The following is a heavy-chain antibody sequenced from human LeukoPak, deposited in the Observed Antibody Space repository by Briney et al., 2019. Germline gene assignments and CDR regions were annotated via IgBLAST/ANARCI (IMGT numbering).Heavy chain of an antibody. CDR3: AKNGCSGGSCNPYHYYDMDV. CDR2: IWYDESIN. D-gene: IGHD2-15*01. CDR1: RFTFSSYG. J-gene: IGHJ6*02. Sequence: GGSLSLSCAASRFTFSSYGMDWVRQAPGKGLEWVATIWYDESINYYTDTVKRQFTISRDNSKNTMYLQMNILRVEDTAVYYCAKNGCSGGSCNPYHYYDMDVWGPVTTVTVSS. V-gene: IGHV3-33*06.